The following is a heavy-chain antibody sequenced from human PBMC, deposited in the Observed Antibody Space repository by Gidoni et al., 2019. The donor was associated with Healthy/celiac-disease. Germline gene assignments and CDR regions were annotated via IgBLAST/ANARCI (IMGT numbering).Heavy chain of an antibody. CDR3: ARDPGGPYYYGSGSYYFDY. V-gene: IGHV3-48*02. CDR1: GFTFSSYS. CDR2: ISSSSSTI. J-gene: IGHJ4*02. D-gene: IGHD3-10*01. Sequence: EVQLVESGGGLVQPGGSLRLSCAASGFTFSSYSMNWVRQAPGKGLEWVSYISSSSSTIYYADSVKGRFTISRDNAKNSLYLQMNSLRDEDTAVYYCARDPGGPYYYGSGSYYFDYWGQGTLVTVSS.